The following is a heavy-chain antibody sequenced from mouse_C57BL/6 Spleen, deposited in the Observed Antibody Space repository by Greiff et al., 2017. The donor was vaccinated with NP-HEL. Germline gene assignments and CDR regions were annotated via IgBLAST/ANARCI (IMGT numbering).Heavy chain of an antibody. D-gene: IGHD3-1*01. Sequence: QVQLQQSGPELVKPGASVKISCKASGYAFSSSWMNWVKQRPGKGLEWIGRIYPGDGDTNYNGKFKGKATLTADKSSSTAYMQLSSLTSEDSAVYFCARGATHYAMDYWGQGTSVTVSS. CDR1: GYAFSSSW. CDR3: ARGATHYAMDY. J-gene: IGHJ4*01. V-gene: IGHV1-82*01. CDR2: IYPGDGDT.